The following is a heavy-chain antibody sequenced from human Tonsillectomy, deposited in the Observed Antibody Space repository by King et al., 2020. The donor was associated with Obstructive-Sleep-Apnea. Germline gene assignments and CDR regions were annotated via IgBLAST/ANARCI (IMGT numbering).Heavy chain of an antibody. Sequence: VQLQESGPGLVKPSGTLSLTCAVSGGSISSSNWWSWVRQPPGKGLEWIVEIYHSGSTNYNPSLKSRVTISVDKSKNQFSLKLSSVTAADTAVYYCASLRGYSGYSRFDYWGQGTLVTVSS. CDR2: IYHSGST. J-gene: IGHJ4*02. CDR3: ASLRGYSGYSRFDY. CDR1: GGSISSSNW. V-gene: IGHV4-4*02. D-gene: IGHD5-12*01.